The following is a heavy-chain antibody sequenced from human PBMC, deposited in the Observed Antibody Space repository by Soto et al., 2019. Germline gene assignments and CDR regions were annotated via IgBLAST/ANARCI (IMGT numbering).Heavy chain of an antibody. V-gene: IGHV1-18*01. D-gene: IGHD2-2*01. CDR2: ISDYNGNT. CDR1: GYTFTSYG. CDR3: ARAGIVVVPSAMLHYYYYMDV. J-gene: IGHJ6*03. Sequence: QVQLVQSGAEVKKPGASVKVSCKASGYTFTSYGISWVRQAPGQGLEWMGWISDYNGNTNYAQKLQGRITMTTDTSTSTAYMELRSLRSDDTAVYYCARAGIVVVPSAMLHYYYYMDVWGKGTTVTVSS.